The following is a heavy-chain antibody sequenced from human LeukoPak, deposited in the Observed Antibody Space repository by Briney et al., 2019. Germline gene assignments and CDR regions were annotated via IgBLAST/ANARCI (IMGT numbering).Heavy chain of an antibody. D-gene: IGHD5-18*01. CDR1: GGSISSYY. V-gene: IGHV4-59*08. J-gene: IGHJ4*02. Sequence: SETLSLTCTVSGGSISSYYWSWIRQPPGKGLEWIGYIYYSGSTDYNPSLKSRVTISVDTSKNQFSLKLSSVTAADTAVYYCARHMGSRGYSHGYPLLFWGQGTLVTVSS. CDR2: IYYSGST. CDR3: ARHMGSRGYSHGYPLLF.